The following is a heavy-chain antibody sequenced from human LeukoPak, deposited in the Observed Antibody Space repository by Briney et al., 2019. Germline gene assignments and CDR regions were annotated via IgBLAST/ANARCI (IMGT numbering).Heavy chain of an antibody. Sequence: ASVKVSCKTSGYTFTNYYMHWVRQAPGQGPEWMGITRPSSGRTSYPQKFQGRVTMTWDMSTSTFYMELSSLTSDDTAVYYCVLEGPETYNFDFWGQGTLVTVSS. CDR2: TRPSSGRT. CDR3: VLEGPETYNFDF. J-gene: IGHJ4*02. V-gene: IGHV1-46*01. D-gene: IGHD1-14*01. CDR1: GYTFTNYY.